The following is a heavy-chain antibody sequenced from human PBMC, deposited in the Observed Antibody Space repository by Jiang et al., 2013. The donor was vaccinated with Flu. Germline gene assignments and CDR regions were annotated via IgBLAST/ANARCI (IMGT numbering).Heavy chain of an antibody. V-gene: IGHV3-30*18. CDR1: GFTFSSYG. CDR3: AKDRVVAATDFAFDI. CDR2: ISYDGSNK. Sequence: VQLLESGGGVVQPGRSLRLSCAASGFTFSSYGMHWVRQAPGKGLEWVAVISYDGSNKYYADSVKGRFTISRDNSKNTLYLQMNSLRAEDTAVYYCAKDRVVAATDFAFDIWGQGT. J-gene: IGHJ3*02. D-gene: IGHD2-15*01.